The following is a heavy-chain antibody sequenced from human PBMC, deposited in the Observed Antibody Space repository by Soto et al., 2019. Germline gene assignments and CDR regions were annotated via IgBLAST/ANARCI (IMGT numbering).Heavy chain of an antibody. Sequence: QVQLVQSGAEVKEPGASVKVSCRASGYTFTNYAIHWVRQAPGQRLVWMGWLNPGNGNTKYPQKFQGRVTITRDTSASTAYIFVSSLRSQDTAIYYCARAQGIPYCGGDCYSDWYFDLWGRGTLVTVSS. V-gene: IGHV1-3*01. J-gene: IGHJ2*01. CDR2: LNPGNGNT. CDR3: ARAQGIPYCGGDCYSDWYFDL. CDR1: GYTFTNYA. D-gene: IGHD2-21*01.